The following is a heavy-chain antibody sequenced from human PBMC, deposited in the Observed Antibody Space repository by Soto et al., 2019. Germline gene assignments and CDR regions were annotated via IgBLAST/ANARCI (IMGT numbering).Heavy chain of an antibody. CDR2: ISWNSGSI. CDR1: GFTFGDYA. D-gene: IGHD5-12*01. J-gene: IGHJ4*02. Sequence: EVQLVESGGGLVQPGRSLRLSCAASGFTFGDYAMHWVRQAPGKGLEWVSGISWNSGSIGYADSVKGRFTISRDNAKNSLYLQMNSLRAEDTALYYCAKAGAVDIVANNFDYWGQGTLVTVSS. V-gene: IGHV3-9*01. CDR3: AKAGAVDIVANNFDY.